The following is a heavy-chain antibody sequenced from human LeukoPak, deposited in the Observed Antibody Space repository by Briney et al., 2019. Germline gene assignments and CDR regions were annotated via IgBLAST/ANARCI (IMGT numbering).Heavy chain of an antibody. J-gene: IGHJ4*02. CDR1: GFTFSNAW. V-gene: IGHV3-15*01. CDR3: TTALGGY. D-gene: IGHD3-16*01. Sequence: GGSLRLSCAASGFTFSNAWMSWVRQAPGKGLEWAGRIKSKTDGGTTDYAAPVKGRFTISRDDSKNTLYLQMNSLKTEDTAVYYCTTALGGYWGQGTLVTVSS. CDR2: IKSKTDGGTT.